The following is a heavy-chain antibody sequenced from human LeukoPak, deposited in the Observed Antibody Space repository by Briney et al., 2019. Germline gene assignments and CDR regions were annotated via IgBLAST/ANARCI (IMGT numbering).Heavy chain of an antibody. CDR1: GFTFSSYG. V-gene: IGHV3-33*01. CDR2: IWYDGSNK. CDR3: ARDRGSNWFDP. D-gene: IGHD5-12*01. Sequence: GRSPRLSCAASGFTFSSYGMHWVRQAPGKGLEWVAVIWYDGSNKYYADSVKGRFTISRDNSKNTLYLQMNSLRAEDTAVYYCARDRGSNWFDPWGQGTLVTVSS. J-gene: IGHJ5*02.